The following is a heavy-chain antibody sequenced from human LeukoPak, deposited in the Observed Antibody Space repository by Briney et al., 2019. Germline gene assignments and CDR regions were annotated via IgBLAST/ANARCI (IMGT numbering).Heavy chain of an antibody. CDR1: GFTVSSNY. Sequence: PGGSLTVSCAASGFTVSSNYMSWVRQAPGKGLEWVSVIYSGGTTYYADSVKGRFTISRDNSKNTLYLQMNSLRAEDTAVYYCARSHNWNYVWDWFDPWGQGTLVTVSS. J-gene: IGHJ5*02. CDR2: IYSGGTT. CDR3: ARSHNWNYVWDWFDP. D-gene: IGHD1-7*01. V-gene: IGHV3-53*01.